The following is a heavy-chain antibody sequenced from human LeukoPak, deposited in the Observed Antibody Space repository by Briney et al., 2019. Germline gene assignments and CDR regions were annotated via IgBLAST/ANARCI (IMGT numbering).Heavy chain of an antibody. CDR3: VRHDYGDYAPFDY. CDR2: ISSKGDST. D-gene: IGHD4-17*01. J-gene: IGHJ4*02. Sequence: GGSLRLSCSASGFTFSNYAMHWVRQAPGKGLEYVSAISSKGDSTYYADSVKDRFTISRDNSKNTLYLQLSSLRAEDTAVYYCVRHDYGDYAPFDYWGQGTLVTVFS. CDR1: GFTFSNYA. V-gene: IGHV3-64D*06.